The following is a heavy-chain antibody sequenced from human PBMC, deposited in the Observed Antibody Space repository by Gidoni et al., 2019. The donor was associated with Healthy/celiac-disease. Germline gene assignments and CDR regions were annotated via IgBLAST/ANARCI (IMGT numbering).Heavy chain of an antibody. CDR3: ATGRTAGATTCPINY. D-gene: IGHD1-26*01. J-gene: IGHJ4*02. Sequence: QLQLQESGPVLVKPSETLSLTCTVSGGSISSSSYYWGWIRQPPGKGLEWIGSIYYSGSTYYNPSLKSRVTISVDTSKNQFSLKLSSLTAADTAVYYCATGRTAGATTCPINYWGQGTLVTVSS. CDR1: GGSISSSSYY. V-gene: IGHV4-39*01. CDR2: IYYSGST.